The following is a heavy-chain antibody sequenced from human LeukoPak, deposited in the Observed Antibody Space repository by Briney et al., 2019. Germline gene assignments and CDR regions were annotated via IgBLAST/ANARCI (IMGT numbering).Heavy chain of an antibody. CDR1: GGSISSSDHY. Sequence: SETLSLTCSVSGGSISSSDHYWGWIRQTPGRGLEWIGSIYKTGSTDYNPSLKSRVTISVETSRNQFSLKVNSVTAADTAVYYCARVPWRTSGWYHFDGDYWGQGTLVTVSS. V-gene: IGHV4-39*07. CDR3: ARVPWRTSGWYHFDGDY. D-gene: IGHD6-19*01. J-gene: IGHJ4*02. CDR2: IYKTGST.